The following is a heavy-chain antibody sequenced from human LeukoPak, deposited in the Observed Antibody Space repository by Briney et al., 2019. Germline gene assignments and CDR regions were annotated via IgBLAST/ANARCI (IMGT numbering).Heavy chain of an antibody. J-gene: IGHJ6*02. V-gene: IGHV1-18*01. CDR1: GYTFTNYG. D-gene: IGHD3-10*01. Sequence: ASVKVSCKASGYTFTNYGVGWVLQAPGQGLEWMGWISAYNGGTNYAQKFRGRVTMTTDTSTNTGYMELRSLRSDDTAVYFCARDQLRYYGSNNYYSDMDFWGQGTTVTVSS. CDR3: ARDQLRYYGSNNYYSDMDF. CDR2: ISAYNGGT.